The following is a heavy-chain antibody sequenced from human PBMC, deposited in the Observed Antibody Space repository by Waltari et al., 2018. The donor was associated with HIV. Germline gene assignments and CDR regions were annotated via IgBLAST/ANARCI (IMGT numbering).Heavy chain of an antibody. CDR1: GFTFVSYW. D-gene: IGHD2-8*01. V-gene: IGHV3-7*01. CDR2: IKQDGSEK. Sequence: EVQLVESGGGLVQPGGSLRLSCAASGFTFVSYWLSWVRQAPGKGLEWVANIKQDGSEKYYVDSMKGRFTISRDNAKNSLYLQINSLRAEDTAVYYCAVRSPARRLNWFDPWGQGTLVIVSS. J-gene: IGHJ5*02. CDR3: AVRSPARRLNWFDP.